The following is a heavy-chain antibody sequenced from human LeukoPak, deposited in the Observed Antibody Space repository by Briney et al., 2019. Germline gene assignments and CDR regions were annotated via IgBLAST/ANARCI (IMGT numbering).Heavy chain of an antibody. J-gene: IGHJ6*03. V-gene: IGHV3-53*01. Sequence: PGGSLRLSCAASGFTVSSNYTSWVRQAPGKGLEWVSVIYSSGSTYYADSVKGRFTISRDNSKNTLYLQMNSLRAEDTAVYYCARGPYYYYMDVWGKGTTVTVSS. CDR2: IYSSGST. CDR1: GFTVSSNY. CDR3: ARGPYYYYMDV.